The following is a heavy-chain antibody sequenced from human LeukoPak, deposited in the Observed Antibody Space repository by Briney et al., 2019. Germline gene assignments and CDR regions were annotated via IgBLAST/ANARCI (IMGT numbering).Heavy chain of an antibody. D-gene: IGHD5-24*01. J-gene: IGHJ4*02. V-gene: IGHV1-69*04. Sequence: ASVKVSCKASGYTFTGYYMHWVRQAPGQGLEWMGRIIPILGIANYAQKFQGRVTITADKSTSTAYMELSSLRSEDTAVYYCARERVEMATTTGAFDYWGQGTLVTVSS. CDR2: IIPILGIA. CDR1: GYTFTGYY. CDR3: ARERVEMATTTGAFDY.